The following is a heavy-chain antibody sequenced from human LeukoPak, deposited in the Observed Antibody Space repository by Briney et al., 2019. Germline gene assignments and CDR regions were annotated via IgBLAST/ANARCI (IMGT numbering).Heavy chain of an antibody. Sequence: SETLSLTCAVYGGSFSGYYWSWIRQPPGKGLEWIGEINHSGSTNYNPSLKSRVTISVDTSKNQFSLKLSSVTAADTAMYYCARGGVVAAVPWGQGTLVTVSS. CDR1: GGSFSGYY. V-gene: IGHV4-34*01. D-gene: IGHD2-15*01. CDR3: ARGGVVAAVP. CDR2: INHSGST. J-gene: IGHJ5*02.